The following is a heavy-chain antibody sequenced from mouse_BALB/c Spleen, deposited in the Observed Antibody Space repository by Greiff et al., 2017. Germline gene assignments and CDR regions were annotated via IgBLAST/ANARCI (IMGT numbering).Heavy chain of an antibody. D-gene: IGHD2-3*01. Sequence: VMLVESGPGLVAPSQSLSITCTVSGFSLTSYGVHWVRQPPGKGLEWLGVIWAGGSTNYNSALMSRLSISKDNSKSQVFLKMNSLQTDDTAMYYCARVYDGYYPFAYWGQGTLVTVSA. CDR1: GFSLTSYG. CDR3: ARVYDGYYPFAY. CDR2: IWAGGST. J-gene: IGHJ3*01. V-gene: IGHV2-9*02.